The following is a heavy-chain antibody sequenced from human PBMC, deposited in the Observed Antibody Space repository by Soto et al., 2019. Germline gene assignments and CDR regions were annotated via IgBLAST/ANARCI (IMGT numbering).Heavy chain of an antibody. J-gene: IGHJ4*02. D-gene: IGHD3-16*01. CDR3: ARVSVSLRMMLTEKTFDY. CDR1: GGSISSGDYY. V-gene: IGHV4-30-4*01. Sequence: PSETLSLTCTVSGGSISSGDYYWRWIRQPPGKGLEWIGYIYYSGSTYYNPSLKSRGTISVETSKNQFSLKLSSVTAADTAVYYCARVSVSLRMMLTEKTFDYWGQGTLVTVSS. CDR2: IYYSGST.